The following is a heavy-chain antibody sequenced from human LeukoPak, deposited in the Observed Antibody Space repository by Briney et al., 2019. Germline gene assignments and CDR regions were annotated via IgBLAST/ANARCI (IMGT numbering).Heavy chain of an antibody. D-gene: IGHD6-13*01. CDR3: AKEQYSSSWPDY. Sequence: PGGSLRLSCAASGFTFSSYGMHWVRQAPGTGLEWVAVIWYDGSNKYYADSVKGRFTISRDNSKNTLYLQMNSLRAEDTAVYYCAKEQYSSSWPDYWGQGTLVTVSS. CDR1: GFTFSSYG. J-gene: IGHJ4*02. V-gene: IGHV3-33*06. CDR2: IWYDGSNK.